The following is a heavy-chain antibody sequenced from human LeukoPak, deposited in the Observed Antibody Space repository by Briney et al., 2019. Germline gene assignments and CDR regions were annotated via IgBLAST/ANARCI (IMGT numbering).Heavy chain of an antibody. CDR3: ARFGYVAAVDV. CDR1: GFTFGNYW. V-gene: IGHV3-7*01. CDR2: INPAGSET. D-gene: IGHD3-10*01. Sequence: GGSLRLSCAASGFTFGNYWMSWVRQAPGTGLEWVANINPAGSETYYVDPVKGRFSISRDNAKNLVYLQMNSLRAEDTAVYHCARFGYVAAVDVWGQGTPVTVSS. J-gene: IGHJ4*02.